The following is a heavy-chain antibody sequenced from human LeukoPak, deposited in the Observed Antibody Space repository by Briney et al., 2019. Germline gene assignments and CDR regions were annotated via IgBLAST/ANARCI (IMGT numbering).Heavy chain of an antibody. D-gene: IGHD5-12*01. Sequence: VASVKVSSLTCGYPHTGYGLSGVRQPPAQGPAWMACISCYNGDTRYAHKFQGRVTLTIDTPTTTAYMDLRSLTSDDTAIYYCARRPGYDRRLSSLDLWGQGTLVTVSS. V-gene: IGHV1-18*01. CDR2: ISCYNGDT. CDR1: GYPHTGYG. CDR3: ARRPGYDRRLSSLDL. J-gene: IGHJ5*02.